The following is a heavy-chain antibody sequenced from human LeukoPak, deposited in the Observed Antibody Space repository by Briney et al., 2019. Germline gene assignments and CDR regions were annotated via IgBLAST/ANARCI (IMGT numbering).Heavy chain of an antibody. Sequence: ASVKVSCKTSGYTFTSYAMNWVRQAPGQGLEFMGWINTGTGNPTYAQGFTGRFVFSLDTSVSTAYLQISTLKPEDTAVYYCARVYSSGSAYFDYWGQGTLVTVSS. CDR1: GYTFTSYA. J-gene: IGHJ4*02. CDR3: ARVYSSGSAYFDY. CDR2: INTGTGNP. V-gene: IGHV7-4-1*02. D-gene: IGHD3-22*01.